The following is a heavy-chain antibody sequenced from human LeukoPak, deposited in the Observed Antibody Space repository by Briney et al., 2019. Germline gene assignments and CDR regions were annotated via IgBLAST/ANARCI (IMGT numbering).Heavy chain of an antibody. CDR2: IIPIFGTA. CDR3: ARGERGDGYNYDGVFDY. V-gene: IGHV1-69*05. Sequence: SVKVSCKASGGTFSSYAISLVRQAPGQGLEWMGRIIPIFGTANYAQKFQGRVTITTDESTSTAYMELSSLRSEDTAVYYCARGERGDGYNYDGVFDYWGQGTLVTVSS. J-gene: IGHJ4*02. D-gene: IGHD5-24*01. CDR1: GGTFSSYA.